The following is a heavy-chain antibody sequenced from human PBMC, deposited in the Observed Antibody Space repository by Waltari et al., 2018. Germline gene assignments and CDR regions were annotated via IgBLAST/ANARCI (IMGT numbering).Heavy chain of an antibody. Sequence: EVQLLESGGGLVQPGVSLRLSCAASGLSFSTSWMTWVRQASGKGPEWVANIKQDGSEKYYMDSVKGRFTISRDNAKNSLYLQMNNLRVEDTAVYYCTRGGRDSSWYWRDWGQGTLVTVSS. D-gene: IGHD6-13*01. CDR3: TRGGRDSSWYWRD. J-gene: IGHJ4*02. CDR2: IKQDGSEK. V-gene: IGHV3-7*01. CDR1: GLSFSTSW.